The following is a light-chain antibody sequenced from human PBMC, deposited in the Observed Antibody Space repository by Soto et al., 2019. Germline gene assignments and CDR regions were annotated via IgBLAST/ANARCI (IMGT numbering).Light chain of an antibody. Sequence: QSVLTQPPSVAGAPGQRVTISFTGSISNIGANYDVHWYQHRPGTAPKLLIFGNTNRPSGVPDRFSGSKSGTSASLAITGLQAEDEGDYYCQSYDSTLSARYVFGTGTKVTVL. CDR3: QSYDSTLSARYV. V-gene: IGLV1-40*01. CDR2: GNT. J-gene: IGLJ1*01. CDR1: ISNIGANYD.